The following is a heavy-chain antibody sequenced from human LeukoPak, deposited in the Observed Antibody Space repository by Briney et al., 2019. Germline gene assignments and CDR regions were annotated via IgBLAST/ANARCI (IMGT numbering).Heavy chain of an antibody. CDR2: IWYDGSNK. D-gene: IGHD6-13*01. CDR1: GFTFSSYG. J-gene: IGHJ4*02. CDR3: ARRAAAGTRSYFDY. V-gene: IGHV3-33*01. Sequence: GRSLRLSCAASGFTFSSYGMHWVRQAPGKGLEGVAVIWYDGSNKYYADSVKGRFTISRDNSKNTLYLQMNSLRAEDTAVYYCARRAAAGTRSYFDYWGQGTLVTVSS.